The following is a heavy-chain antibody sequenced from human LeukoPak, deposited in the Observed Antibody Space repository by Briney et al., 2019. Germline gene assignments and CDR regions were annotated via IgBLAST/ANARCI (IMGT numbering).Heavy chain of an antibody. CDR3: ARRAVAGKSPPNWFDP. V-gene: IGHV5-51*01. Sequence: GESLKISCKGSGYSFTSYWIGWVRQMPGKGLEWMGIIYPGDSDTRYSPSFQGQVTISADKSISTAYLQWSSLKASDTAMYHCARRAVAGKSPPNWFDPWGQGTLVTVSS. J-gene: IGHJ5*02. CDR1: GYSFTSYW. CDR2: IYPGDSDT. D-gene: IGHD6-19*01.